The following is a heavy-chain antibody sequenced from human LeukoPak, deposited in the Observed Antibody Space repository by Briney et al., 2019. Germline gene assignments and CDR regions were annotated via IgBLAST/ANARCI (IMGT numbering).Heavy chain of an antibody. Sequence: SQTLSLTCAISGDSVSSNSAACTWIRQSPSRGLEWLGRTYYRSKWYNDYAVSVKSRITINPDTSKNQFSLQLNSVTPEDTAVYYCARHRPALGTDAFDLWGQGTMVTVSS. CDR3: ARHRPALGTDAFDL. J-gene: IGHJ3*01. V-gene: IGHV6-1*01. D-gene: IGHD3-16*01. CDR1: GDSVSSNSAA. CDR2: TYYRSKWYN.